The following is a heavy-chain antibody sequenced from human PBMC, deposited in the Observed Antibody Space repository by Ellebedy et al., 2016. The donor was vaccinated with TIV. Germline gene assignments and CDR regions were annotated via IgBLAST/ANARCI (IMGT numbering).Heavy chain of an antibody. CDR2: IYDSGTT. CDR1: GGSISGTYTSYY. V-gene: IGHV4-39*01. CDR3: ARLWFGDLFSPEGDV. J-gene: IGHJ6*02. D-gene: IGHD3-10*01. Sequence: GSLRLSXNVSGGSISGTYTSYYWGWLRQPPGKGLEWIGSIYDSGTTFYNPSLKSRVTISMDTSKNQFSLKLSSVTVADTALYYCARLWFGDLFSPEGDVWGQGTTVTVSS.